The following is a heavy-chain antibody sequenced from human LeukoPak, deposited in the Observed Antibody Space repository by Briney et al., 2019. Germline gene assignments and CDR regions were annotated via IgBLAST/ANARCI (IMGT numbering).Heavy chain of an antibody. Sequence: GASVTVSCKASGYTFTGYYMHWVRQAPGQGLEWMGWINPNSGGTNYAQKFQGWVTMTRDTSISTAYMELSRLRSDDTAVYYCARSGSGRLVKYAFDIWGQGTMVTVSS. J-gene: IGHJ3*02. CDR1: GYTFTGYY. D-gene: IGHD6-19*01. V-gene: IGHV1-2*04. CDR2: INPNSGGT. CDR3: ARSGSGRLVKYAFDI.